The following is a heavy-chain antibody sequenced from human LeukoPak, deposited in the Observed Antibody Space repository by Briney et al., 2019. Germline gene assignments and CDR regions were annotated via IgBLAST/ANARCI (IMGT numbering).Heavy chain of an antibody. CDR3: ARGAFYDNSGYMTYYFYYYMDV. CDR1: GGSLSGHH. V-gene: IGHV4-34*01. Sequence: SETLSLKCAVYGGSLSGHHWNWIRQTPGKGLEWIGEMNHSGKTDYNPSLKSRLTISIDTSKNQFSLNLTSVTAADTALYYCARGAFYDNSGYMTYYFYYYMDVWGKGTTVTVSS. J-gene: IGHJ6*03. CDR2: MNHSGKT. D-gene: IGHD3-22*01.